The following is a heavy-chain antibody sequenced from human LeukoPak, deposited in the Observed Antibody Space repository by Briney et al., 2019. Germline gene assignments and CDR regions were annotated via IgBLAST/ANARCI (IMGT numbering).Heavy chain of an antibody. CDR3: ARKDDYGDYVDY. J-gene: IGHJ4*02. CDR2: IYTSGST. Sequence: SQTLSLTCTVSGGSISSGSYYWSWIRQPAGKELEWIGRIYTSGSTNYNPSLKSRVTISVDTSKNQFSLKLSSVTAADAAVYYCARKDDYGDYVDYWGQGTLVTVSS. D-gene: IGHD4-17*01. CDR1: GGSISSGSYY. V-gene: IGHV4-61*02.